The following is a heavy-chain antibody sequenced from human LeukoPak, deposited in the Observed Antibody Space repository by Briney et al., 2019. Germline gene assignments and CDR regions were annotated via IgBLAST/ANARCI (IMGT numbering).Heavy chain of an antibody. Sequence: ASVKVSCKASGYTFTDYYMHWVRQAPGQGLEWMGWINPNSGGTDYGQKFQGRVTMTRDTSISTAYMELSRLRSDDTAVYYCATDYGDYESGYWGQGTLVTVSS. CDR1: GYTFTDYY. D-gene: IGHD4-17*01. CDR3: ATDYGDYESGY. CDR2: INPNSGGT. V-gene: IGHV1-2*02. J-gene: IGHJ4*02.